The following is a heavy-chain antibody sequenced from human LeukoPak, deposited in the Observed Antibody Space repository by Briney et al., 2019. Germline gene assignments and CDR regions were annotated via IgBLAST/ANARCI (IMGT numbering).Heavy chain of an antibody. V-gene: IGHV3-33*01. Sequence: GGSLRLSCAAPGFTFSSYGMNWVRQAPGKGLEWVAVIWYDGSNKYYGDSVKGRFTISRDNSKNTVSLQMNSLRVEDTAVYYCARLGSSWSFDYWGQGTLVTVSS. D-gene: IGHD6-13*01. J-gene: IGHJ4*02. CDR1: GFTFSSYG. CDR3: ARLGSSWSFDY. CDR2: IWYDGSNK.